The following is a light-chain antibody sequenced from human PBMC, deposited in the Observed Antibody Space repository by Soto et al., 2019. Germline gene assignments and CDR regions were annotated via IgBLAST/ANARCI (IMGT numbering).Light chain of an antibody. J-gene: IGKJ5*01. Sequence: ETVMTHSPDTLSVSASERATLSVRASQSVSSKLAWYQQKPGQAPRRLIYGASTRATGIPDRFSGGGSGTDFTLTISRLEPEDFAVYYCQQYSPPITFGQGTRLEI. CDR3: QQYSPPIT. V-gene: IGKV3D-15*01. CDR2: GAS. CDR1: QSVSSK.